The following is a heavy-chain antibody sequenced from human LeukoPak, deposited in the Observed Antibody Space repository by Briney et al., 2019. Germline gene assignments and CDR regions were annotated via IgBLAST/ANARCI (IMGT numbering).Heavy chain of an antibody. CDR3: AKAPVTTCSGAYCYPFDY. Sequence: PGGSLRLSCAASGFTFSRFSMSWVRQAPGKGLEWVSSISSSSSYIYYADSVKGRFTISRDNAKNSLYLQMNSLRAEDTAVYYCAKAPVTTCSGAYCYPFDYWGQGTLVTVSS. CDR1: GFTFSRFS. V-gene: IGHV3-21*01. CDR2: ISSSSSYI. D-gene: IGHD2-21*01. J-gene: IGHJ4*02.